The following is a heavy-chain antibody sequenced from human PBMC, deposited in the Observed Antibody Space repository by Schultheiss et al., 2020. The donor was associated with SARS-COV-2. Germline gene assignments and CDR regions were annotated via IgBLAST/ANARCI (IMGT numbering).Heavy chain of an antibody. J-gene: IGHJ4*02. CDR3: ARDPAFYYFDY. Sequence: GGSLRLSCAASGFTFSSYAMHWVRQAPGKGLEWAAVIWSDGSNKYYADSVKGRFTISRDNSKSTLYLQMNSLRAEDTAVYYCARDPAFYYFDYWGQGTLVTVSS. CDR2: IWSDGSNK. V-gene: IGHV3-33*08. CDR1: GFTFSSYA.